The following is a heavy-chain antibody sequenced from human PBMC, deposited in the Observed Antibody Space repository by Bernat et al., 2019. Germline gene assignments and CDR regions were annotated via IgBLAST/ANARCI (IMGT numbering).Heavy chain of an antibody. Sequence: EVQLVESGGGLVQPGGSLRLSCAASGFTFSSYERNWVRQAPGKGLEWVSYISSSGSTIYYADSVKGRFTISRDNAKNSLYLQMNSLRAEDTAVYYCARAHIQLWVMDVWGQGTTVTVSS. V-gene: IGHV3-48*03. CDR1: GFTFSSYE. D-gene: IGHD5-18*01. J-gene: IGHJ6*02. CDR3: ARAHIQLWVMDV. CDR2: ISSSGSTI.